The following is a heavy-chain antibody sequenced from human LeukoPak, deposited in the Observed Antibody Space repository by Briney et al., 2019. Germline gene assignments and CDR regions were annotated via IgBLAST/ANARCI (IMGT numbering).Heavy chain of an antibody. CDR3: ASLRKGRYFDYIFDY. CDR2: VYYTVST. J-gene: IGHJ4*02. Sequence: PSETLFLTCTVPGGSVSSTTYYWGWIRQPPGGGLEWIANVYYTVSTYCQPSLKSQVTMSVDTSKNQFSLTMTSVTAADTAVYYCASLRKGRYFDYIFDYWGQGTLATVSS. CDR1: GGSVSSTTYY. V-gene: IGHV4-39*01. D-gene: IGHD3-9*01.